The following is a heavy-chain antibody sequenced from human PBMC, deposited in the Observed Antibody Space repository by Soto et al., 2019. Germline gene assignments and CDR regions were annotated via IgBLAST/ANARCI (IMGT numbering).Heavy chain of an antibody. CDR1: GYTFTSSD. V-gene: IGHV1-8*01. CDR2: MNPNSGNT. CDR3: ARVSSGWYGGGSD. Sequence: GASVKVSCKASGYTFTSSDINWVRQATGQGLEWMGWMNPNSGNTGYAQKFQGRVTMTRNTSISTAYMEVSSLRSEDTAVYYCARVSSGWYGGGSDWGQGTLVTVSS. D-gene: IGHD6-19*01. J-gene: IGHJ4*02.